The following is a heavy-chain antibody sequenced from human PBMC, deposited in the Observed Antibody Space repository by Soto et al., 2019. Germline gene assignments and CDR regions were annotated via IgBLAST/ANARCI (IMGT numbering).Heavy chain of an antibody. Sequence: ASVKVSCKASGYTFTSYGISWVRQAPVHGLEWMGWISAYNGNTNDAQKLEGTVTMTTDTSTSTAYMELTSLRSDDQIVYYWARDSVRYCRHCMCDKGYYFSGKDVCGQGTTVPLTS. J-gene: IGHJ6*02. CDR2: ISAYNGNT. CDR3: ARDSVRYCRHCMCDKGYYFSGKDV. D-gene: IGHD2-15*01. CDR1: GYTFTSYG. V-gene: IGHV1-18*04.